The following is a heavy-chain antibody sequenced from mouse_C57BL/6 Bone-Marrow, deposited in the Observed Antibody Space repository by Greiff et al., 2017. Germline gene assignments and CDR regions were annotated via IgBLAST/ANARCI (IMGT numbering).Heavy chain of an antibody. D-gene: IGHD1-1*01. CDR1: GFTFSSYT. CDR3: TRQVTTVLATKYFDV. CDR2: ISGGGGNT. J-gene: IGHJ1*03. V-gene: IGHV5-9*01. Sequence: EVMLMESGGGLVKPGGSLKLSCAASGFTFSSYTMSWVRQTPEKRLQWVAAISGGGGNTYYPDRVKGRFTISRDNDKNILYLQMSSLRSEDTALYYCTRQVTTVLATKYFDVWGTGTTVTVSS.